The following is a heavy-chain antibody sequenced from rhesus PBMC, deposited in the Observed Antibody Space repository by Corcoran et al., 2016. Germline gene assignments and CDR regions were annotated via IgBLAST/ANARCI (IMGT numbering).Heavy chain of an antibody. V-gene: IGHV3-115*02. CDR3: ARRGAYEDDYGYYYTEIFDY. CDR1: GFTFSGYE. Sequence: EVQLAESGGGLVQPGGSLRLSCAASGFTFSGYELHWVRRHPGTGLDPASVIGGDRSHTHYADSVKGRFTISRDNAKNSLSLQMNSLRAEDTAVYYCARRGAYEDDYGYYYTEIFDYWGQGVLVTVSS. J-gene: IGHJ4*01. D-gene: IGHD3-9*01. CDR2: IGGDRSHT.